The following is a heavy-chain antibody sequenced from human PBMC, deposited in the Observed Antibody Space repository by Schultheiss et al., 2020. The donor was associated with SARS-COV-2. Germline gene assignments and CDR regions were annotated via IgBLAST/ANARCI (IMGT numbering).Heavy chain of an antibody. CDR3: AKDNRGATLEDRGWDFDY. CDR2: ISGSGGST. Sequence: GGSLRLSCAASGFTFSSYAMSWVRQAPGKGLEWVSAISGSGGSTYYADSVKGRFTISRDNSKNTLYLQMNSLRAEDTAVYYCAKDNRGATLEDRGWDFDYWGQGALVTVSS. D-gene: IGHD1-26*01. V-gene: IGHV3-23*01. CDR1: GFTFSSYA. J-gene: IGHJ4*02.